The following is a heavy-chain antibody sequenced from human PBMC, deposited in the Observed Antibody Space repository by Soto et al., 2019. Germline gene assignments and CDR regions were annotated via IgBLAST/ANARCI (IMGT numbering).Heavy chain of an antibody. CDR2: ISGSGGST. D-gene: IGHD2-2*02. Sequence: QPGGSLRLSCAASGFTFSSYAMSWVRQAPGKGLEWVSAISGSGGSTYYADSVKGRFTISRDNSKSTLYLQMNSLRAEDTAVYYCAIRVVPAAIRFYYYGMDVWGQGTTVTVSS. CDR3: AIRVVPAAIRFYYYGMDV. J-gene: IGHJ6*02. CDR1: GFTFSSYA. V-gene: IGHV3-23*01.